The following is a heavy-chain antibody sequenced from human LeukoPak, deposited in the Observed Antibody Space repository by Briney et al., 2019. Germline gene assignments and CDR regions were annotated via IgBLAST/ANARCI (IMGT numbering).Heavy chain of an antibody. V-gene: IGHV1-2*02. J-gene: IGHJ4*02. CDR1: GYTFTGYY. D-gene: IGHD3-22*01. CDR3: ARDDESSGYLHYFDY. Sequence: ASEKVSCKASGYTFTGYYMHWVRQAPGQGLEWMGWINPNSGGTNYAQKFQGRVTMTRDTSISTAYMELSRLRSDDTAVYCCARDDESSGYLHYFDYWGQGTLVTVSS. CDR2: INPNSGGT.